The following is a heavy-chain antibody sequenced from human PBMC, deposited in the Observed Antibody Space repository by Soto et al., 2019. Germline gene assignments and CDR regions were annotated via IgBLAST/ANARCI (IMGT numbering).Heavy chain of an antibody. V-gene: IGHV3-30*03. CDR3: DTMGV. CDR1: GFTFSVFG. Sequence: GGSLRLSCAASGFTFSVFGMHWVRQAPGKGLEWVAVVSNDGRNEHYADSVRGRFTVSRDNSKNTLYLQLNSLTAEDTAVYYCDTMGVWGQGNTVTVSS. CDR2: VSNDGRNE. J-gene: IGHJ6*02.